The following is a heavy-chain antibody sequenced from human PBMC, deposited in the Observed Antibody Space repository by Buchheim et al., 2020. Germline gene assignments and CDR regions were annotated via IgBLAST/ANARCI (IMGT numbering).Heavy chain of an antibody. CDR2: INSVSSTM. Sequence: EVQLVESGGGFVQPGGSLRLSCAASGFTFSSYSMNWVRQAPGKGLEWISYINSVSSTMHYADSVKGRFTVSRDNVQMSTYLQMNSLRDEDTAVYYCARDRSSLIDYWGQGTL. V-gene: IGHV3-48*02. CDR3: ARDRSSLIDY. D-gene: IGHD2-2*01. CDR1: GFTFSSYS. J-gene: IGHJ4*02.